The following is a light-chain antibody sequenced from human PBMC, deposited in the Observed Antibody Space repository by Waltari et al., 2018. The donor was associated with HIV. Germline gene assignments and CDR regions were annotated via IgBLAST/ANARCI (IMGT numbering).Light chain of an antibody. CDR3: QQYHNWPLT. CDR2: GAS. CDR1: QSNSSN. Sequence: ILMTRSPAPLSVSPGERAPLCVRASQSNSSNLAWYQQKPGQAPRLLIYGASTRATGIPARFSGSGSGTEFTLTISSLQAEDVAVYYCQQYHNWPLTFGGGTKVEIK. J-gene: IGKJ4*01. V-gene: IGKV3-15*01.